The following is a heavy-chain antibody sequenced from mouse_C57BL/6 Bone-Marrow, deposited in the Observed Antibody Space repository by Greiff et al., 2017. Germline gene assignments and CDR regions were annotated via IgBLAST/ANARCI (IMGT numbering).Heavy chain of an antibody. J-gene: IGHJ4*01. V-gene: IGHV1-55*01. Sequence: VKLQQPGAELVKPGASVKMSCKASGYTFTSYWITWVKQRPGQGLEWIGDIYPGSGSTNYNEKFKSKATLTVDTSSSTAYMQLSSLTAEDSAVYYCAREVSTGLYAMDYWGKGTTVTVSS. D-gene: IGHD3-2*02. CDR2: IYPGSGST. CDR3: AREVSTGLYAMDY. CDR1: GYTFTSYW.